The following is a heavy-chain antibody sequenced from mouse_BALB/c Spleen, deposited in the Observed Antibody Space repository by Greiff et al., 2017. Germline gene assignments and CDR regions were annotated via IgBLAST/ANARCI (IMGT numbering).Heavy chain of an antibody. J-gene: IGHJ4*01. D-gene: IGHD2-14*01. V-gene: IGHV1S56*01. CDR2: IYPGNVNT. CDR3: AREVRYAMDY. Sequence: VQLQQSGPELVKPGASVRISCKASGYTFTSYYIHWVKQRPGQGLEWIGWIYPGNVNTKYNEKFKGKATLTADKSSSTAYMQLSSLTSEDSAVYFCAREVRYAMDYWGQGTSVTVSS. CDR1: GYTFTSYY.